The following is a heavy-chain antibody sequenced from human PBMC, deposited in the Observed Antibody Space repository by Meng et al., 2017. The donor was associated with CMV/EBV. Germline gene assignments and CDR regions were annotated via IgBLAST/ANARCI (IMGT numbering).Heavy chain of an antibody. CDR1: GGSISSGGYY. J-gene: IGHJ6*02. V-gene: IGHV4-31*03. Sequence: SETLSLTCTVSGGSISSGGYYWSWIRQHPGKGLEWIGYIYYSGSTYYNPSLKSRVTISVDTSKNQFSLKLSSVTAADTAVYYCARGRYSNYEDYYYGMDVWGQGTTVTVSS. CDR2: IYYSGST. D-gene: IGHD4-11*01. CDR3: ARGRYSNYEDYYYGMDV.